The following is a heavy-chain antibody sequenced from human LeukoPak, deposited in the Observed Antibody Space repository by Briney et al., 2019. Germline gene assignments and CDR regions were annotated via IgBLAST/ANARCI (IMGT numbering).Heavy chain of an antibody. CDR3: ARDTRIRGQQPIDY. CDR1: GFTFSSYS. V-gene: IGHV3-21*01. Sequence: GGSLRLSCAASGFTFSSYSMNWVRQAPGKGLELVSSISSSSSYIYYADSVKGRFTISRDNAKNSLYLQMNSLRAEDTAVYYCARDTRIRGQQPIDYWGQGTLVTVSS. CDR2: ISSSSSYI. J-gene: IGHJ4*02. D-gene: IGHD6-13*01.